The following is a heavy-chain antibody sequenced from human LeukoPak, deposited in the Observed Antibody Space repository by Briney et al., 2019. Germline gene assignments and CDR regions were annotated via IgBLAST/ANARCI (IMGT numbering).Heavy chain of an antibody. V-gene: IGHV3-30-3*01. CDR1: GFTFSSYA. J-gene: IGHJ4*02. CDR3: ARDAYYYASDS. Sequence: GRSLRLSCAASGFTFSSYAMHWVRQAPGKGLEWVAVISYDGSNKYYADSVKGRFTISRDNSKNTLYLQMNSLRAEDTAVYYCARDAYYYASDSWGRGTLVTVSS. CDR2: ISYDGSNK. D-gene: IGHD3-10*01.